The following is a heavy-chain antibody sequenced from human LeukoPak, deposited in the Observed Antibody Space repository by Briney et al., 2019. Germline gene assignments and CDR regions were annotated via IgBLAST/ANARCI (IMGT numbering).Heavy chain of an antibody. D-gene: IGHD3-22*01. CDR3: ARGYHGHYYDSSGSIDY. Sequence: SETLSLTCTVSGGSISSGGYYWSWIRQHPGKGLEWIGYIYYSGSTYYNPSLRSRVTISVDTSKNQFSLKLSSVTAADTAVYYCARGYHGHYYDSSGSIDYWGQEPWSPSPQ. CDR2: IYYSGST. CDR1: GGSISSGGYY. V-gene: IGHV4-31*03. J-gene: IGHJ4*01.